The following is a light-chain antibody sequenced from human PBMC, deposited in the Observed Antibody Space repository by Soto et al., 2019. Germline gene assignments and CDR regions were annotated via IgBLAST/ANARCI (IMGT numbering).Light chain of an antibody. J-gene: IGKJ1*01. CDR1: QSVSSSY. CDR2: GAF. Sequence: EIVLTQSPGTLSLSPGERATLSCRASQSVSSSYLAWYQQKPGQAPRLLIYGAFNRATGIPDRFSGSGSGTDFTLTISGLEPEDFALYYCLQYANSLWTFGQGTKVEIK. V-gene: IGKV3-20*01. CDR3: LQYANSLWT.